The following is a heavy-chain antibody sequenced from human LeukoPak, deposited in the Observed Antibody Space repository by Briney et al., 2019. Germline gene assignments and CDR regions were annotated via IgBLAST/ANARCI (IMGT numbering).Heavy chain of an antibody. J-gene: IGHJ6*03. V-gene: IGHV3-48*03. CDR1: GFTSSNYE. CDR3: ARVFRDSYYYYYMDV. CDR2: ISSGGTTI. Sequence: GGSLRLSCEASGFTSSNYEMNWVRQAPGKGLEWLSYISSGGTTIYYADSLKGRFTISRDNAKSSLYLQMNSLRAEDTAVYYCARVFRDSYYYYYMDVWGKGTTVTVSS.